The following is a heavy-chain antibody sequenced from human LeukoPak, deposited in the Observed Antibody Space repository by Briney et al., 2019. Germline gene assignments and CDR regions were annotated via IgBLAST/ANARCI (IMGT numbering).Heavy chain of an antibody. D-gene: IGHD3-16*01. CDR3: ATDDYMGLGY. J-gene: IGHJ4*02. V-gene: IGHV3-74*01. CDR1: GITFSNYG. Sequence: GGSLRLSCATSGITFSNYGMHWVRQAPGKEQVWVSQITQDGSEIFYADSVKGRFTISRDNAKNTVYLQMNNLRVEDTAVYYCATDDYMGLGYWGQGTLVTVSS. CDR2: ITQDGSEI.